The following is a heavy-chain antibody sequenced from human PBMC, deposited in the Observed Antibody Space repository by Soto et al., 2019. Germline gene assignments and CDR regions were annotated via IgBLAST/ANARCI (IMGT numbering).Heavy chain of an antibody. D-gene: IGHD3-22*01. CDR2: INHSGST. CDR1: GGSFSCYY. CDR3: ARQYDSSGYCDY. V-gene: IGHV4-34*01. Sequence: SETLSLTCAVYGGSFSCYYWSWIRQPPGKGLEWIGEINHSGSTNYNPSLKSRVTISVDTSKNQFSLKLSSVTAADTAVYYCARQYDSSGYCDYWGQGTLVTVS. J-gene: IGHJ4*02.